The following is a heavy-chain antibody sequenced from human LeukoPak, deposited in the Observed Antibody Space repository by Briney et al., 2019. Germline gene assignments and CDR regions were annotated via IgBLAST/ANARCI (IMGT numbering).Heavy chain of an antibody. J-gene: IGHJ4*02. V-gene: IGHV1-2*02. Sequence: GASVKVSCKASGYTFTSYDINWVRQATGQGLEWMGWINPNSGGTNYAQKFQGRVTMTRDTSISTAYMELSRLRSDDTAVYYCARWVNKAWSFDYWGQGTLVTVSS. CDR2: INPNSGGT. D-gene: IGHD3-3*01. CDR3: ARWVNKAWSFDY. CDR1: GYTFTSYD.